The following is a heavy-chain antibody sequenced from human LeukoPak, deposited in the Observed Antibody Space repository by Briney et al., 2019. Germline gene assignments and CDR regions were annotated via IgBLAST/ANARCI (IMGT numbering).Heavy chain of an antibody. CDR2: MNPNSGNT. J-gene: IGHJ4*02. V-gene: IGHV1-8*01. D-gene: IGHD6-13*01. CDR1: GFTFTSHD. Sequence: ASVKVSCKASGFTFTSHDYNWVRQATGQGLEWMGWMNPNSGNTGYAQKFQGRVTMTRDTSITTVYMELSSLTSEDTAVYYCARGGKNIAAAGHFDYWGQGTLVTVSS. CDR3: ARGGKNIAAAGHFDY.